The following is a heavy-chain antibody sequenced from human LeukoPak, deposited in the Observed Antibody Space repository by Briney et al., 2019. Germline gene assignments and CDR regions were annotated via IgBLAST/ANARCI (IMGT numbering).Heavy chain of an antibody. Sequence: SETLSLTCTVSGGSISSGGYYWSWIRQHPGKGLEWIGYIYYSGSTYYNPSLKSRVTISVDTSKNQFSLKLSSVTAADTAVYYCARDSHIRAHGYYYGMDVWGQGTTVTASS. CDR2: IYYSGST. J-gene: IGHJ6*02. V-gene: IGHV4-31*03. CDR3: ARDSHIRAHGYYYGMDV. D-gene: IGHD2-21*01. CDR1: GGSISSGGYY.